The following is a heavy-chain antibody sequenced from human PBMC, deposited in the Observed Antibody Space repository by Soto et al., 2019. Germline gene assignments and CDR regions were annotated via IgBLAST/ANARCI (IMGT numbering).Heavy chain of an antibody. CDR3: ARRSTMVTYFDY. Sequence: QVQLVESGGGLVKPGGSLRLSCAASGFTFSDYFMSWIRQVPGKGLEWLSYISGSGGTVYYADSVKGRFTISRHNAKNSLYLDVSSLRAEDTAVYYCARRSTMVTYFDYWGQGSVVTVSS. J-gene: IGHJ4*02. V-gene: IGHV3-11*01. D-gene: IGHD3-10*01. CDR2: ISGSGGTV. CDR1: GFTFSDYF.